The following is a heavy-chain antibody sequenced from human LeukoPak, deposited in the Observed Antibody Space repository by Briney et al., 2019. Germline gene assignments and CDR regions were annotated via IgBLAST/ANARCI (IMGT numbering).Heavy chain of an antibody. CDR2: IYHSGST. V-gene: IGHV4-30-2*01. J-gene: IGHJ4*02. CDR1: GVSISSGGYS. D-gene: IGHD5-18*01. CDR3: ARWIQLWFYFDY. Sequence: NSSETLSLTCAVSGVSISSGGYSWSWIRQPPGKGLEWIGYIYHSGSTYYNPSLKSRVTISVDRSKNQFSLKLSSVTAADTAVYYCARWIQLWFYFDYWGQGTLVTVSS.